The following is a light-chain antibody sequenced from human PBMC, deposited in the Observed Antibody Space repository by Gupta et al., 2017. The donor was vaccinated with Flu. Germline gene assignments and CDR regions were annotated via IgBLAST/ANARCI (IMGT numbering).Light chain of an antibody. Sequence: DMQMTQSPSSLSASLVDRVTITCRASQSVNTYLNWYQQRPGKAPKLLIYAASSLQSGVPSRFIGSGSATDFTLTISSRQPEDFATYYCQQKFRTPYNFGQGTKVEIK. J-gene: IGKJ2*01. V-gene: IGKV1-39*01. CDR2: AAS. CDR1: QSVNTY. CDR3: QQKFRTPYN.